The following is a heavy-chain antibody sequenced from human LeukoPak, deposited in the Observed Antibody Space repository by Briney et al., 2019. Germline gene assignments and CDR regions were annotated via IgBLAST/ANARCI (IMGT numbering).Heavy chain of an antibody. D-gene: IGHD6-19*01. J-gene: IGHJ4*02. Sequence: PGGSLRLSCAASGFTFSSYSMNWVRQAPGKGLEWVSSISSSSSYIYYVDSVKGRFTISRDNAKNSLYLQMNSLRAEDTAVYYCARALSSGPFDYWGQGTLVTVSS. CDR3: ARALSSGPFDY. CDR1: GFTFSSYS. CDR2: ISSSSSYI. V-gene: IGHV3-21*01.